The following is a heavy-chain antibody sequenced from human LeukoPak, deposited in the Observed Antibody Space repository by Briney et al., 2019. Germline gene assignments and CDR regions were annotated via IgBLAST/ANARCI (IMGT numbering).Heavy chain of an antibody. Sequence: ASVKVSCKASVYTFTSYGISWVRQAPGQGLEWMGWISAYNGNTNYAQKLQGRVTMTTDTSTSTAYMELRSLRSDDTAVYCCARGRNYYDSSGYYLGWGQGTLVTVSS. CDR1: VYTFTSYG. CDR2: ISAYNGNT. CDR3: ARGRNYYDSSGYYLG. D-gene: IGHD3-22*01. J-gene: IGHJ4*02. V-gene: IGHV1-18*01.